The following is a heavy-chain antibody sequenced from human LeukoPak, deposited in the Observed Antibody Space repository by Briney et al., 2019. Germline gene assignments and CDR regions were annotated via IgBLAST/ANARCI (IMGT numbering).Heavy chain of an antibody. Sequence: ASVKVSCKASGYTFTSYDINWVRQATGQGLEWMGWINPHSGGTNYAQKFQGGVTMTRDTSITTAYMELSSLRSDDTAVYYCARDVGEYCSSTNCYASHYWGQGTLVTVSS. D-gene: IGHD2-2*01. CDR1: GYTFTSYD. V-gene: IGHV1-2*02. J-gene: IGHJ4*02. CDR2: INPHSGGT. CDR3: ARDVGEYCSSTNCYASHY.